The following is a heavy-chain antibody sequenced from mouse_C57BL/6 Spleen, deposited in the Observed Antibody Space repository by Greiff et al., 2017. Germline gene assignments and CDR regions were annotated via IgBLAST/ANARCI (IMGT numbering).Heavy chain of an antibody. Sequence: VQLQQSGPELVKPGASVKISCKASGYTFTDYYMNWVKQRPGQGLEWIGNINPSNGGTNYNEKFKSKATLTVDKSSSTAYMQLSSLTSEDSAVYYCASLYGNYEVYFDYWGQGTTLTVSS. V-gene: IGHV1-26*01. CDR3: ASLYGNYEVYFDY. CDR1: GYTFTDYY. CDR2: INPSNGGT. J-gene: IGHJ2*01. D-gene: IGHD2-1*01.